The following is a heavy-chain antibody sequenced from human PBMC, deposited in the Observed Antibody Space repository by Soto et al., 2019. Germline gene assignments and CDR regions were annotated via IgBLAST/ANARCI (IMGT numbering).Heavy chain of an antibody. CDR3: ARDDCSTSSCYAD. D-gene: IGHD2-2*01. J-gene: IGHJ4*02. Sequence: QVQLVESGGGVVQPGRSLRLSCAASGFTFSRHGFHWVRQAPGKGLEWVAVIWYDGSKKYYTDSVKGRFSISRDDSKNPLYMKMESVRAEDTDVYYCARDDCSTSSCYADWGQGTMVTVSP. CDR1: GFTFSRHG. CDR2: IWYDGSKK. V-gene: IGHV3-33*01.